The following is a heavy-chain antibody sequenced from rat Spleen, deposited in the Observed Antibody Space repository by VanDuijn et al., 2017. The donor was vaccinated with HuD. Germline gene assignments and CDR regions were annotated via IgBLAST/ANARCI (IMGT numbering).Heavy chain of an antibody. CDR1: GYTFTSYY. CDR3: ARHVALYYYSSYIFDY. Sequence: QVQLQQSGAELAKPGSSVKISCKASGYTFTSYYISWIKQTTGQGLEYIGYINTGSGGTNYIEKFKGKATLTVEKSSSTAFMQLSSLTPDDSAVYYCARHVALYYYSSYIFDYWGQGVMVTVSS. V-gene: IGHV1-43*01. J-gene: IGHJ2*01. CDR2: INTGSGGT. D-gene: IGHD1-2*01.